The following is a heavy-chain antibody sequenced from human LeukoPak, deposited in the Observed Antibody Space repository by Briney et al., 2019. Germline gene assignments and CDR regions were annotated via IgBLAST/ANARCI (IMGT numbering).Heavy chain of an antibody. CDR1: GFTFSPYS. Sequence: KSGGSLRLSCAASGFTFSPYSMNWVRQAPGKGLEWVSSISGSSSYIFYADSMKGRFTVSRDNAKNSVFLQMNSLRAEDTAVYYCARGTYCSGGSCQSRGYDFWGQGTLVTVSS. CDR2: ISGSSSYI. CDR3: ARGTYCSGGSCQSRGYDF. J-gene: IGHJ4*02. D-gene: IGHD2-15*01. V-gene: IGHV3-21*06.